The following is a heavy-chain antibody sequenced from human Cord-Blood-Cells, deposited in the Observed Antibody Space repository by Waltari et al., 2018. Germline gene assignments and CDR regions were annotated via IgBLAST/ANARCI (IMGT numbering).Heavy chain of an antibody. CDR3: ARDRGLGDAFDI. CDR1: GYTFTGYY. Sequence: QVQLVQSGAEVKKPGASVKVSCKASGYTFTGYYMHWVRRAPGQGPEWMGWINPNSGGTNYAQKFQGRVTMTRETSISTAYMELSRLRSDDTAVYYCARDRGLGDAFDIWGQGTMVTVSS. D-gene: IGHD6-19*01. CDR2: INPNSGGT. V-gene: IGHV1-2*02. J-gene: IGHJ3*02.